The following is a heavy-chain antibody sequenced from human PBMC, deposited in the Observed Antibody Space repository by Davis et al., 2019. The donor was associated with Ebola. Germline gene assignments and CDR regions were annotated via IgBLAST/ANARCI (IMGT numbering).Heavy chain of an antibody. V-gene: IGHV6-1*01. D-gene: IGHD2-2*01. CDR2: TYYRSKWYN. CDR1: GDSVSSNSAA. Sequence: PSETLSLTCAISGDSVSSNSAAWNWIRQPPSRGLEWLGRTYYRSKWYNDYVGSVKSRISINPDTSKNQFSLQLKSVTPEDTAVYYCARTDCNTTSCYEFDYWGQGTLVTVSS. CDR3: ARTDCNTTSCYEFDY. J-gene: IGHJ4*02.